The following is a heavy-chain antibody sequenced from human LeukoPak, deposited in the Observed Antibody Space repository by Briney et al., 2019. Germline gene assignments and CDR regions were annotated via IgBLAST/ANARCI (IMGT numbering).Heavy chain of an antibody. CDR2: IYDSGST. V-gene: IGHV4-59*08. D-gene: IGHD1-26*01. CDR3: ARHLYSGRYYGIDF. CDR1: GGSISSYY. Sequence: PSDTLSLTCTVSGGSISSYYWSWIRQPPGKGLEWIGYIYDSGSTNYNPSLKSRVTISIDTSKNQFSLKLSSVTAADTAVYYCARHLYSGRYYGIDFWGQGTLVTVSS. J-gene: IGHJ4*02.